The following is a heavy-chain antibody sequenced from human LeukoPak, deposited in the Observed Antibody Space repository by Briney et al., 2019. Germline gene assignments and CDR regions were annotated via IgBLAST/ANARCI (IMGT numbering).Heavy chain of an antibody. CDR3: AAERWLQLGDAFDI. D-gene: IGHD5-24*01. J-gene: IGHJ3*02. V-gene: IGHV3-7*01. CDR1: GFTFSSYW. CDR2: IKQDGSEK. Sequence: GGSLRLSCAASGFTFSSYWMSWVRLAPGKGLEWVANIKQDGSEKYYVDSVKGRFTISRDNAKNSLYLQMNSLRAEDTAVYYCAAERWLQLGDAFDIWGQGTMVTVSS.